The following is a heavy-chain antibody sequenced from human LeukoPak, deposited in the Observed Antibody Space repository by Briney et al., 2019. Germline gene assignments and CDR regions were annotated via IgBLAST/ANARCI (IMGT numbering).Heavy chain of an antibody. CDR1: GFTFSSYA. V-gene: IGHV3-23*01. Sequence: PGGSLRLSCAASGFTFSSYAMTWVRQAPGKGLEWVSAINHNGVSTYYADSVKGRFTISRDNSKNTLYLQMNSLRAEDTAVYYCAKVGYACSSTSCFSNYYMDVWGKGTTVTVSS. J-gene: IGHJ6*03. D-gene: IGHD2-2*01. CDR3: AKVGYACSSTSCFSNYYMDV. CDR2: INHNGVST.